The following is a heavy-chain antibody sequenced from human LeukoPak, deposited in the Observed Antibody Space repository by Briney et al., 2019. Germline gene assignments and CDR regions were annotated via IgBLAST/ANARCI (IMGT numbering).Heavy chain of an antibody. V-gene: IGHV7-4-1*02. Sequence: ASVKVSCKASGYTFTSYAMNWVRQAPGQGLEWMGWINTNTGNPTYAQGFTGRFVFSLDTSVSTAYLQVSSLKAEDTAVYYCARAGGASYIAAAHNPFDYWGQGTLVTVSS. CDR3: ARAGGASYIAAAHNPFDY. D-gene: IGHD6-13*01. CDR1: GYTFTSYA. J-gene: IGHJ4*02. CDR2: INTNTGNP.